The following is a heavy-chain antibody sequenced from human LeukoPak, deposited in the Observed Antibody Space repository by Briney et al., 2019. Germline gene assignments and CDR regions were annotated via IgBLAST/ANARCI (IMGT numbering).Heavy chain of an antibody. J-gene: IGHJ4*02. D-gene: IGHD3-22*01. CDR1: GGSFSGYY. Sequence: SETLSLTCAVYGGSFSGYYWSWIRQPPGKGLEWIGEINPSGSTSYNPSLKSRVTISVATSKNQFSLKLSSVTAADAAVYYCARALSYYYDSSAGYWGQGTLVTVSS. V-gene: IGHV4-34*01. CDR3: ARALSYYYDSSAGY. CDR2: INPSGST.